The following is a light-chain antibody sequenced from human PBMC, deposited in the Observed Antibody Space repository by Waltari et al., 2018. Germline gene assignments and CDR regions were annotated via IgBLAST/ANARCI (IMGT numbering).Light chain of an antibody. J-gene: IGLJ2*01. Sequence: SYELTQPPSVSVSPGQTASITCSGDNLGNQYASWYPQKPGQSPVLVIYYDSKRPSGIPERFSGSNSGNTATLTISGTQAMDEADYYCQAWDTTTVVFGGGTKVTVL. CDR1: NLGNQY. CDR2: YDS. V-gene: IGLV3-1*01. CDR3: QAWDTTTVV.